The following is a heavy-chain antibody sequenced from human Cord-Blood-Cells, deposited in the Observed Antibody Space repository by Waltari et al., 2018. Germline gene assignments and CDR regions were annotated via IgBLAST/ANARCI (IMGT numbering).Heavy chain of an antibody. CDR3: ARRRQLVGLFDY. D-gene: IGHD6-6*01. V-gene: IGHV4-39*01. Sequence: QLQLQESGPGLVKPSETLSLTCTVSGGSISSSSYYWGWILQPPGKGLEWIGSIYYSGSTYYNPSLKSRVTISVDTSKNQFSLKLSSVTAADTAVYYCARRRQLVGLFDYWGQGTLVTVSS. J-gene: IGHJ4*02. CDR1: GGSISSSSYY. CDR2: IYYSGST.